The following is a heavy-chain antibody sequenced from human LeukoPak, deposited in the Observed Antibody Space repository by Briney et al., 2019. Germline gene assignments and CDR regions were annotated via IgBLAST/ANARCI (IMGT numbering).Heavy chain of an antibody. V-gene: IGHV3-30*04. CDR1: GFTFSSYA. Sequence: GGSLRLSCAASGFTFSSYAMHWARQAPGKGLEWVAVISYDGSNKYYADSVKGRFTISRDNSKNTLYLQMNSLRAEDTAVYYCARDRYCSSTSCHTGGYYYYGMDVWGQGTTVTVSS. D-gene: IGHD2-2*02. CDR2: ISYDGSNK. CDR3: ARDRYCSSTSCHTGGYYYYGMDV. J-gene: IGHJ6*02.